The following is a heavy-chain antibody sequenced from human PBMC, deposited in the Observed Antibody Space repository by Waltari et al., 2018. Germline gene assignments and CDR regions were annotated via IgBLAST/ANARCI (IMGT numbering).Heavy chain of an antibody. CDR1: GGSIINYY. Sequence: QVQLQESGPGLVKPSETLSLSCTVSGGSIINYYWSWIRQPPGQGLEWIGYVYYTGSTPYNPSLRSRVTISVATSKYQFSLKVTSVTPADTAVYYCARGEDRFDYWGQGTLVTVSS. CDR2: VYYTGST. V-gene: IGHV4-59*01. CDR3: ARGEDRFDY. J-gene: IGHJ4*02.